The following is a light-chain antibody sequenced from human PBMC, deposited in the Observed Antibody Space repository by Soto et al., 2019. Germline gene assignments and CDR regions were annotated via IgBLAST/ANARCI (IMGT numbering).Light chain of an antibody. J-gene: IGLJ2*01. CDR2: DVN. Sequence: QSALTQPASVSGSPGQSITISCTGTSSDVGGYNHVSWYQQHPGKAPKLMIYDVNNRPSGVSNRFSGSKSGNTASLTISGLQAEDEADYCCSSYASSSTLLFGGGTKLTVL. CDR1: SSDVGGYNH. CDR3: SSYASSSTLL. V-gene: IGLV2-14*03.